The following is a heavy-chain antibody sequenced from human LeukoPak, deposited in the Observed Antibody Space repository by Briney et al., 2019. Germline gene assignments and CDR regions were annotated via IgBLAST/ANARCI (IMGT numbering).Heavy chain of an antibody. CDR1: GGSISSSSYY. J-gene: IGHJ6*03. V-gene: IGHV4-39*07. CDR3: ARASVTYYYYYYMDV. Sequence: PSETLSLTCTVSGGSISSSSYYWGWIRQPPGKGLEWIGSIYYSGSTYYNPSLKSRVTLSVDTSKNQFSLKLSSVTAADTAVYYCARASVTYYYYYYMDVWGKGTTVTVSS. D-gene: IGHD4-11*01. CDR2: IYYSGST.